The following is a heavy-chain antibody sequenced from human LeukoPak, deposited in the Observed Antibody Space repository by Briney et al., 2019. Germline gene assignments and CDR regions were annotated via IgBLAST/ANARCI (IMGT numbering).Heavy chain of an antibody. V-gene: IGHV3-7*01. J-gene: IGHJ4*02. D-gene: IGHD3-16*01. Sequence: PGGSLRLSCAASGFSFNTNYMTWVRQAPGKGLEWVANVKPDGRDKHYVDSVEGRFTISKDNAKNSLYLQMNSLRVEDTAVYYCLQRGFDYWGQGALVTVSS. CDR2: VKPDGRDK. CDR3: LQRGFDY. CDR1: GFSFNTNY.